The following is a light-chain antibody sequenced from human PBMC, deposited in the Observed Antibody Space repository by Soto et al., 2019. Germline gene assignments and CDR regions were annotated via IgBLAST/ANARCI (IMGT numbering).Light chain of an antibody. J-gene: IGKJ5*01. CDR2: DAA. V-gene: IGKV3-20*01. CDR1: QSVSSF. Sequence: EIVLTQSPATLSLSPGERATLSCRASQSVSSFLVWYQQKPGQAPRLLIFDAARRATGIADRFSGSGSGTDFTLTVNRLEPEDFAVYYCQQYGSLPFTFGQGTRLEI. CDR3: QQYGSLPFT.